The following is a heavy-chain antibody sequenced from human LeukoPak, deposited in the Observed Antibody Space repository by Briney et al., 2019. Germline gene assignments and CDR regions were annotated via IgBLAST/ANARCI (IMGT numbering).Heavy chain of an antibody. V-gene: IGHV4-39*01. CDR3: ARHYSSSGYLALFDY. CDR1: GGSISSYY. CDR2: IYYSGRT. J-gene: IGHJ4*02. D-gene: IGHD3-22*01. Sequence: SETLSLTCTVSGGSISSYYWGWIRQPPGKGLEWIGSIYYSGRTYYNPSLKSRVTISVDTSKNQFSLKLSSVTAADTAVYYCARHYSSSGYLALFDYWGQGTLVTVSP.